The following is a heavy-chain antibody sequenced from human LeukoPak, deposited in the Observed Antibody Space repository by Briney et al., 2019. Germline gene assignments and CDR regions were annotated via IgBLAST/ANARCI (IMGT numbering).Heavy chain of an antibody. Sequence: GGSLRLSCAASGFTVSSNYMSWVRQAPGKGLEGVSVIYNAGRTYYADSVKGRFTISRDNSKSTLYLEMNSLRVEDTAMYYCARDAGGGQIGISVDYWGQGTLVTVSS. D-gene: IGHD3-16*01. CDR2: IYNAGRT. CDR1: GFTVSSNY. CDR3: ARDAGGGQIGISVDY. J-gene: IGHJ4*02. V-gene: IGHV3-66*01.